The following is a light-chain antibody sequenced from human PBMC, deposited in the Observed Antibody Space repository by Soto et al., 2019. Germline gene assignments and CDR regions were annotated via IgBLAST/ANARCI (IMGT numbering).Light chain of an antibody. Sequence: EIVLTQSPGTLSLSPGERATLSCRASQSVSSSYLAWYQQKAGQAPRLLIYGASNRATGIPDRFSGSGSGTDFILTISRLEPEDFAVYYCQHYGSSQTFGQGTKVDIK. J-gene: IGKJ1*01. CDR1: QSVSSSY. V-gene: IGKV3-20*01. CDR2: GAS. CDR3: QHYGSSQT.